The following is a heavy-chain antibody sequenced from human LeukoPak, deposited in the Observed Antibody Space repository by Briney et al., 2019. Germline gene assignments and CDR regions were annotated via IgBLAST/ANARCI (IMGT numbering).Heavy chain of an antibody. CDR2: SGST. J-gene: IGHJ3*01. CDR3: TRSDGYGLVGI. Sequence: SETLSLTCSASGVSISSGSNYWGWIRQPPGKTLEWISSGSTYYNSSLKSRVIILIDTSKNHFSLTLSSVTAADTAVYYCTRSDGYGLVGIWGQGTMVTVSS. CDR1: GVSISSGSNY. D-gene: IGHD3-10*01. V-gene: IGHV4-39*07.